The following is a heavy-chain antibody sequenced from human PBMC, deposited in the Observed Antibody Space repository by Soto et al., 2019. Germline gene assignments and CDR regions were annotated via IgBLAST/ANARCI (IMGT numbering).Heavy chain of an antibody. Sequence: QITLKGSGPTLVKPTQTLTLTCACSGFALTTSEVGVGWIRQPPGKALEWLALIYWNEDKRYSPSLKNRLTITKHTSKNQVVLTMTNMDSVDTATYYCAHRRGGHYHDSGSYYHDTFDVWGQGTTVTVSS. V-gene: IGHV2-5*01. J-gene: IGHJ3*01. CDR3: AHRRGGHYHDSGSYYHDTFDV. CDR1: GFALTTSEVG. D-gene: IGHD3-10*01. CDR2: IYWNEDK.